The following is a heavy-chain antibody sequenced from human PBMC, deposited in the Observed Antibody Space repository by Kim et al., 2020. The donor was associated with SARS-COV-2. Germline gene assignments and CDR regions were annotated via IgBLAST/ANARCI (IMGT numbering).Heavy chain of an antibody. D-gene: IGHD3-22*01. Sequence: GGSLRLSCAASGFTFSSYGMHWVRQAPGKGLEWVAVISYDGSNKYYADSVKGRFTISRDNSKNTLYLQMNSLRAEDTAVYYCAKDLTFYDYYDSSGYYPFDYWGQGTLVTVSS. CDR3: AKDLTFYDYYDSSGYYPFDY. V-gene: IGHV3-30*18. CDR1: GFTFSSYG. CDR2: ISYDGSNK. J-gene: IGHJ4*02.